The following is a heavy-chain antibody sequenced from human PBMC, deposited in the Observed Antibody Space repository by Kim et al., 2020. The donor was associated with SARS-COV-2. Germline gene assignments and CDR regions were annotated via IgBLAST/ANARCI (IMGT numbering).Heavy chain of an antibody. D-gene: IGHD6-19*01. CDR2: ISESGENT. V-gene: IGHV3-23*01. Sequence: GGSLRLSCAASGFLFSDYSMNWVRQAPGKGLEWVSSISESGENTYYEDSVRGRFIISRENSEDTVSLHMNSLRAEDTAIYYCAKSSGQPSWGLWLPFDYWGQGTLVTVST. CDR1: GFLFSDYS. J-gene: IGHJ4*02. CDR3: AKSSGQPSWGLWLPFDY.